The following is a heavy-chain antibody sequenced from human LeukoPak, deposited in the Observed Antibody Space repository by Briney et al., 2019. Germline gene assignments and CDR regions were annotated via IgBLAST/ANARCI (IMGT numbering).Heavy chain of an antibody. D-gene: IGHD2-2*01. CDR3: AKESLRVVPSATFDY. J-gene: IGHJ4*02. Sequence: PGGSLRLSCAASGFTVSSNYMSWVRQAPGKGLEWVSGINWNGGSTGYADSVKGRFTISRDNSKNTLYLQMHSLRAEDTAVYYCAKESLRVVPSATFDYWGQGTLVTVSS. CDR1: GFTVSSNY. V-gene: IGHV3-23*01. CDR2: INWNGGST.